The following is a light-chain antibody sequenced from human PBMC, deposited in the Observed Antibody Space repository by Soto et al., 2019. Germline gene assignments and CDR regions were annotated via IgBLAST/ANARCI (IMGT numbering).Light chain of an antibody. Sequence: EIVLTQSPGTLSLSSGERATLSCRASQSVSSSYLAWYQQKPGQAPRLLVYATSSRATGIPDRFSGSGSGTDFTLTISRLEPEVFAVYYGQQYGSSSFTFGQGTKLEIK. CDR2: ATS. CDR3: QQYGSSSFT. J-gene: IGKJ2*01. CDR1: QSVSSSY. V-gene: IGKV3-20*01.